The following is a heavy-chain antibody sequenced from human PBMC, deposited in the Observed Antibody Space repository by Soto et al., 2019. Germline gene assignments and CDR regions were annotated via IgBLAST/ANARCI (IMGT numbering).Heavy chain of an antibody. V-gene: IGHV3-53*02. CDR1: GFTVSSNY. J-gene: IGHJ3*02. Sequence: VQLVETGGGLIQPGGSLRLSCAASGFTVSSNYMNWVRQAPGKGLEWVSVIYSGGTTYYADSVRGRFTISRDNSKNTLYLQMNSLRAEDTAVYYCAVYYDSSGYPPGALDIWGQGTMVTVSS. CDR3: AVYYDSSGYPPGALDI. CDR2: IYSGGTT. D-gene: IGHD3-22*01.